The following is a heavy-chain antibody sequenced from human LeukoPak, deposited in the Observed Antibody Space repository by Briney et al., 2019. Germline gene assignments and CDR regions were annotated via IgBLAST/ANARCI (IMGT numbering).Heavy chain of an antibody. D-gene: IGHD6-19*01. CDR2: ISYDGSNK. J-gene: IGHJ4*02. Sequence: GGSLRLSCAASGFTFSSYGMHWVRQAPGKGLEWVAVISYDGSNKFYADSVKGRFAISRDNSKNTLYVQMNSLRAEDTAVYYCASTHIAVAGPFDYWGQGTLVTVSS. CDR1: GFTFSSYG. V-gene: IGHV3-30*03. CDR3: ASTHIAVAGPFDY.